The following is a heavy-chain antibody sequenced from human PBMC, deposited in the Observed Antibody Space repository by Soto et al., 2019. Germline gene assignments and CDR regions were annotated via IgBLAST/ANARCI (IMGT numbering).Heavy chain of an antibody. D-gene: IGHD2-15*01. V-gene: IGHV1-18*01. J-gene: IGHJ4*02. Sequence: QVQLVQSGAEVKKPGASVKVSCKASGYTFTSYGISWVRQAPGQGLEWMGWITAYNGNTNYAQKFQGRVTMTTDTSTSTVYMERRSLRSDDTAVYYCVVAAQPYYFDYWGQGTLVTVSS. CDR1: GYTFTSYG. CDR2: ITAYNGNT. CDR3: VVAAQPYYFDY.